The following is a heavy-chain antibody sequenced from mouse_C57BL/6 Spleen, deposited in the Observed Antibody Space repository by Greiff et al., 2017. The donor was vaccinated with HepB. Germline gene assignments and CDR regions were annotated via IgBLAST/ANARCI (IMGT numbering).Heavy chain of an antibody. CDR1: GYSITSGYY. Sequence: EVKLQESGPGLVKPSQSLSLTCSVTGYSITSGYYWNWIRQFPGNKLEWMGYISYDGSNNYNPSLKNRISITRDTPKNQFFLKLNSVTTEDTATYYCARDDLYAMDYWGQGTSVTVSS. CDR3: ARDDLYAMDY. V-gene: IGHV3-6*01. CDR2: ISYDGSN. J-gene: IGHJ4*01.